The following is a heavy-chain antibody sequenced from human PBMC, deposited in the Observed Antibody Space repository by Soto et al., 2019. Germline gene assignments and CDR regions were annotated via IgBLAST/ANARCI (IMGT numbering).Heavy chain of an antibody. CDR3: ARATCSGGSCYSFDY. Sequence: QVQLQESGPGLVKPSGTLSLTCAVSSGSISSSNWWSWVRQPPGKGLEWIGEIYHSGSTNYNPSLRSRVTISVDKSKNQFSLKLSSVTAADTAVYYCARATCSGGSCYSFDYWGQGTLVTVSS. CDR2: IYHSGST. CDR1: SGSISSSNW. V-gene: IGHV4-4*02. J-gene: IGHJ4*02. D-gene: IGHD2-15*01.